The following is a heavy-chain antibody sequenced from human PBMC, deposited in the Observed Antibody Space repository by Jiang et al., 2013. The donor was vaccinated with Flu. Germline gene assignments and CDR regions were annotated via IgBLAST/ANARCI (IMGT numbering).Heavy chain of an antibody. Sequence: SYDGSNKYYADYRXRARFTISRDNSKNTLYLQMNSLRAEDTAVYYCARDSAYSSKGDAFDIWGQGTMVTVSS. V-gene: IGHV3-30-3*01. CDR3: ARDSAYSSKGDAFDI. CDR2: SYDGSNK. D-gene: IGHD6-13*01. J-gene: IGHJ3*02.